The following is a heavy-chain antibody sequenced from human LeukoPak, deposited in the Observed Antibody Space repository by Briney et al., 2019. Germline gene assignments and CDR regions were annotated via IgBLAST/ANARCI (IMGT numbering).Heavy chain of an antibody. J-gene: IGHJ4*02. Sequence: GGSLRLSCAASGVTFSSYSMSWVRQAPGQGLEWVSSISSSSSYIYYAETVKGRVTISRDNAKNSLYLQMNSVRAEDTAVYYCARDRYADYYHSSGYYYVTHYYFHYWGQGTLVTVSS. CDR2: ISSSSSYI. CDR3: ARDRYADYYHSSGYYYVTHYYFHY. V-gene: IGHV3-21*04. D-gene: IGHD3-22*01. CDR1: GVTFSSYS.